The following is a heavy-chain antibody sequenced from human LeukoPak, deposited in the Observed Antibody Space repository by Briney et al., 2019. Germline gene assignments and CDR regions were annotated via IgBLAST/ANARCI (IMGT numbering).Heavy chain of an antibody. Sequence: GSLRLSCAASGFTFSSYSMNWIRQPPGKGLEWIGEINHSGSTNYNPSLKSRVTISVDTSKNQFSLKLSSVTAADTAVYYCARAPNCSSTSCYLNAFDIWGQGAMVTVSS. V-gene: IGHV4-34*01. CDR2: INHSGST. CDR1: GFTFSSYS. D-gene: IGHD2-2*01. J-gene: IGHJ3*02. CDR3: ARAPNCSSTSCYLNAFDI.